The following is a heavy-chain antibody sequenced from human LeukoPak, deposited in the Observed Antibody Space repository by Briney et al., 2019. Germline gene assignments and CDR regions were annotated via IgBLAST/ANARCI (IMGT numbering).Heavy chain of an antibody. V-gene: IGHV1-69*04. CDR2: IIPILGIA. CDR3: ARDRRNWNDVGGRWDY. CDR1: GGTFSSYA. Sequence: ASVKVSCKASGGTFSSYAISWVRQAPGQGLEWMGRIIPILGIANYAQKFQGRVTITADKSTSTAYMELSSPRSEDTAVYYCARDRRNWNDVGGRWDYWGQGTLVTVSS. J-gene: IGHJ4*02. D-gene: IGHD1-1*01.